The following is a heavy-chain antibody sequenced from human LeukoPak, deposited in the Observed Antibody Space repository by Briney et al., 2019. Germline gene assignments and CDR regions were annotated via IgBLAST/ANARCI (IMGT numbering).Heavy chain of an antibody. V-gene: IGHV3-23*01. CDR3: AKRGVQGYMDV. J-gene: IGHJ6*03. CDR2: ISFDGENT. Sequence: GGSLRLSCAASAFTFRGFLMHWVRQAPGKGPEWVSSISFDGENTYYADSVKGRFTISRDNAKNTLSLQMSSLSADDTAVYYCAKRGVQGYMDVWGKGTTVIVSS. CDR1: AFTFRGFL. D-gene: IGHD1-26*01.